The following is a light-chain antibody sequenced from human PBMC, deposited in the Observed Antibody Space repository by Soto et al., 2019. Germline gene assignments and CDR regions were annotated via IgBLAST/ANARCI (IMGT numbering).Light chain of an antibody. V-gene: IGLV2-23*02. CDR1: SSDVGSYNL. CDR2: EVS. Sequence: QSALTQPASVSGSPGQSITISCTGTSSDVGSYNLVSWYQQHPGKAPKLMIYEVSKRPSGVSNRCSGSKSGTTASLTISGLHAEDEADYYCCSYAGSSTVVFGGGTKLTVL. J-gene: IGLJ2*01. CDR3: CSYAGSSTVV.